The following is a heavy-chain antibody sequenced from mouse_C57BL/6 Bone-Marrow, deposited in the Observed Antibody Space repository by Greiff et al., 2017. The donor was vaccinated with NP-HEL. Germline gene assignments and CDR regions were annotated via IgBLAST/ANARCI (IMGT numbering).Heavy chain of an antibody. D-gene: IGHD2-4*01. Sequence: EVMLVESGPELVKPGASVKISCKASGYSFTGYYMNWVKQSPEKSLEWIGEINPSTGGTTYNQKFKAKATLTVDKSSSTAYMQLKSLTSEDSAVYYCARSDYDYAWYFDVWGTGTTVTVSS. J-gene: IGHJ1*03. CDR2: INPSTGGT. CDR3: ARSDYDYAWYFDV. V-gene: IGHV1-42*01. CDR1: GYSFTGYY.